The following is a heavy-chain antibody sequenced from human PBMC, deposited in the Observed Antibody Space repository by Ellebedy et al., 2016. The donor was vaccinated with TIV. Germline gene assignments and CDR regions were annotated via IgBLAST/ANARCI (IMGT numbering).Heavy chain of an antibody. J-gene: IGHJ4*02. V-gene: IGHV5-51*01. CDR1: GYSFSNHW. D-gene: IGHD1-26*01. CDR2: IYPGDSDT. Sequence: GESLKISCEGSGYSFSNHWIGWVRQMPGKGLEWMGTIYPGDSDTRYSPSFQGQVTISADKSISTAYLQWSSLKASDTAIFYGARRSEWHLLYYCDYWGQGTLVTVSS. CDR3: ARRSEWHLLYYCDY.